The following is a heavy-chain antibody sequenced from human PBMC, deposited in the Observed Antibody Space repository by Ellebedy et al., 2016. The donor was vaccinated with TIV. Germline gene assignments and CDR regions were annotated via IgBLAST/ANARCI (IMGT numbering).Heavy chain of an antibody. D-gene: IGHD1-26*01. J-gene: IGHJ4*02. CDR2: ISGGGETQ. Sequence: GESLKISCAASGFTFNTYEMNWVRQAPGKGLEWLSYISGGGETQYYADSVKGRFTVSRGNAENSLYLQMKSLRVEDTAVYYCARGIVGATLDSWGQGTLVTVSS. CDR1: GFTFNTYE. CDR3: ARGIVGATLDS. V-gene: IGHV3-48*03.